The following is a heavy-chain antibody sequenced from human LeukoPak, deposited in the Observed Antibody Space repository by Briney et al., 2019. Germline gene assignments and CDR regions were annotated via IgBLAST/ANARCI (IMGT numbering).Heavy chain of an antibody. D-gene: IGHD3-9*01. CDR1: GGSFSGYY. Sequence: PSENLSLTCAVYGGSFSGYYWSWIRQPPGKGLEWIGEINHSGSTNYNPSLKSRVTISVDTSKTQFSLKLSSVTAADTAVYYCAGGVVYYDILTGYYVYWYFDLWGRGTLVTVSS. CDR3: AGGVVYYDILTGYYVYWYFDL. CDR2: INHSGST. J-gene: IGHJ2*01. V-gene: IGHV4-34*01.